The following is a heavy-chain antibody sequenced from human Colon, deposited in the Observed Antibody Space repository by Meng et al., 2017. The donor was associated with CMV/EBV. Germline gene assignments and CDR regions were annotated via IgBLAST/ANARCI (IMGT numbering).Heavy chain of an antibody. J-gene: IGHJ4*02. CDR3: ARDFCSGGSCPGLDY. V-gene: IGHV3-30-3*01. Sequence: SGFTFSSYAVHWVRQAPGKGLEWVAVISYDGSNKYYADSVKGRFTISRDNSKNTLYLQMNSLRAEDTAVYYCARDFCSGGSCPGLDYWGQGTLVTVSS. CDR1: GFTFSSYA. D-gene: IGHD2-15*01. CDR2: ISYDGSNK.